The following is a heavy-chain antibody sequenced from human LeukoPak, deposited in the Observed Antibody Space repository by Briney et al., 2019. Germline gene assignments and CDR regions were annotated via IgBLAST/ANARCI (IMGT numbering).Heavy chain of an antibody. CDR1: GYTFTSYD. Sequence: ASVKVSCKASGYTFTSYDLNWVRQATGQGLEWMGWMNLNRGNTGYTQKFQGRVTMTRNTSISTAYMELSSLRSEDTAVYYCARGSDQYSSGWYREDYGMDVWGQGTTVTVSS. J-gene: IGHJ6*02. CDR2: MNLNRGNT. D-gene: IGHD6-19*01. V-gene: IGHV1-8*01. CDR3: ARGSDQYSSGWYREDYGMDV.